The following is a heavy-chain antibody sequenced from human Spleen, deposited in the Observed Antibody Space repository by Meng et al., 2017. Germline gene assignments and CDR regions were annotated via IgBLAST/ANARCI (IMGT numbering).Heavy chain of an antibody. V-gene: IGHV4-59*08. CDR3: ARTSFFLPDDY. Sequence: SETLSLTCTVSGGSISSYYWSWIRQPPGKGLEWIGYIYYSGSTNYSPSLKSRVTISVDTSKNQFSLKLSSVTAADTAVYFCARTSFFLPDDYWGQGTLVTVSS. J-gene: IGHJ4*02. CDR1: GGSISSYY. D-gene: IGHD2/OR15-2a*01. CDR2: IYYSGST.